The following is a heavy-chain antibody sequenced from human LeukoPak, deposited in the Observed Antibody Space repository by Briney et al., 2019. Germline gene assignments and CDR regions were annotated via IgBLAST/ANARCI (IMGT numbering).Heavy chain of an antibody. V-gene: IGHV1-2*02. J-gene: IGHJ4*02. CDR2: INPNSGGT. Sequence: GASVKVSCKASGYTFTGYYMHWVRQAPGQGLEWMGWINPNSGGTNYAQKFQGRVTMTRDTSISTAYMELSRLRSDDTAVYYCARCHSSSWPYYFDYWGQGTLVTVSS. CDR3: ARCHSSSWPYYFDY. CDR1: GYTFTGYY. D-gene: IGHD6-13*01.